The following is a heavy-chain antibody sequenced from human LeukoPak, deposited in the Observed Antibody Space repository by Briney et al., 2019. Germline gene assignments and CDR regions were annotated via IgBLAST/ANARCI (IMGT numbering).Heavy chain of an antibody. Sequence: KPSETLSLTCAVSGYSISSGYYWGWIRQPPGKGLEWIGSIYHSGSTYYNPSLKSRVTISVDTSKNQFSLKLISVTAADTAVYYCAGNKNLFGDTNWFDPWGQGTLVTVSS. V-gene: IGHV4-38-2*01. D-gene: IGHD2/OR15-2a*01. CDR2: IYHSGST. CDR3: AGNKNLFGDTNWFDP. CDR1: GYSISSGYY. J-gene: IGHJ5*02.